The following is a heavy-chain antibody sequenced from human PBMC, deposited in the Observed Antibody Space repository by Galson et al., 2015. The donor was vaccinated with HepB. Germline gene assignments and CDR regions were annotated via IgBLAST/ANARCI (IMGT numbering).Heavy chain of an antibody. CDR3: ARDIAGRPADY. J-gene: IGHJ4*02. CDR2: ISSSTSYT. CDR1: GFTFSDYY. Sequence: SLRLSCAASGFTFSDYYMSWIRQAPGKGLEWVSYISSSTSYTNYAVSVKGRFTISRDNTKNSLYLQMNSLRAEDTAVYYCARDIAGRPADYWGQGTLVTVAS. D-gene: IGHD6-6*01. V-gene: IGHV3-11*06.